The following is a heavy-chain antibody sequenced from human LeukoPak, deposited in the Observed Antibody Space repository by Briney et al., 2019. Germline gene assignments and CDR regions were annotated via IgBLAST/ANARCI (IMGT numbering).Heavy chain of an antibody. CDR2: IKPDGSEK. V-gene: IGHV3-7*01. J-gene: IGHJ4*02. CDR1: GFNLGSSW. D-gene: IGHD1-1*01. Sequence: GGSLRLSCEASGFNLGSSWMAWVRQAPGKGLEWVANIKPDGSEKHYVDSVKGRFTISRENAKNSLYLQMNSLRAEDTAVYYCARDPNAGYIYSDYWGQGTLVTVSS. CDR3: ARDPNAGYIYSDY.